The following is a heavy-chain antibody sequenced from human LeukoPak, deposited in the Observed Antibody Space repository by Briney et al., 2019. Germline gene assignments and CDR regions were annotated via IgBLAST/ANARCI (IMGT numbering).Heavy chain of an antibody. CDR2: ISSSGGTM. CDR1: GFTFSDYY. J-gene: IGHJ4*02. V-gene: IGHV3-11*01. Sequence: GGSLRLSCAASGFTFSDYYMSWIRQTPGKGLEWVSYISSSGGTMYYADSVKGRFAISRDNAKNSLYLQMNSLRAEDTAVYYCARWAPQYGGYAFDYWGQGTLVTVSS. CDR3: ARWAPQYGGYAFDY. D-gene: IGHD5-12*01.